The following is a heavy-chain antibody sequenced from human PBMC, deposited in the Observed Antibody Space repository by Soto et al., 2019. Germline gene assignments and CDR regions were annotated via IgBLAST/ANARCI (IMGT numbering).Heavy chain of an antibody. V-gene: IGHV3-33*01. Sequence: GGSLRLSCAASGFIFCSFGMHWVRQAPGKGLEWVAHIWYDGSNTYYADSVKGRFTISRDNSRNTLYLQMNSLRAEDTAVYHCVRDLLGSGGHFDYWGQGTPVTVYS. J-gene: IGHJ4*02. CDR1: GFIFCSFG. CDR3: VRDLLGSGGHFDY. CDR2: IWYDGSNT. D-gene: IGHD7-27*01.